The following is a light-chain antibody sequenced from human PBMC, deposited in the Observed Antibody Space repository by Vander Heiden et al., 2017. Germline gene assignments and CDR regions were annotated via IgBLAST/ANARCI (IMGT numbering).Light chain of an antibody. V-gene: IGKV1-39*01. CDR3: QQNDSYPFT. CDR1: QSISVC. J-gene: IGKJ2*01. CDR2: TAF. Sequence: DIQMIQSPSSLSASVGDRVTITCRASQSISVCLNWYQQKPGKAPKALIYTAFGLQRAVSSRFRGSGSGTDFALTMSSRQPEDFATYYCQQNDSYPFTFGQGTKLQIK.